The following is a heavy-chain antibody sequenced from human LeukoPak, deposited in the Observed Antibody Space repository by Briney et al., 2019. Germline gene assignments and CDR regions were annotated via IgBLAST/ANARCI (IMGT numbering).Heavy chain of an antibody. Sequence: SETLSLTCAVYGGSFSGYYWSWIRQPPGKGLEWIGEINHSGSTNYNPSLKSRVTISVDTSKNQFSLKLSSVTAADTAVYYCARGTLSDYRKYYYYYMDVWGKGTTVTVSS. CDR1: GGSFSGYY. V-gene: IGHV4-34*01. CDR3: ARGTLSDYRKYYYYYMDV. D-gene: IGHD4-11*01. J-gene: IGHJ6*03. CDR2: INHSGST.